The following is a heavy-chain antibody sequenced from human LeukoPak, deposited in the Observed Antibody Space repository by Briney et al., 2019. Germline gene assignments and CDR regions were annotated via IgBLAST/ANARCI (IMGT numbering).Heavy chain of an antibody. CDR2: IRYDGSNK. V-gene: IGHV3-30*02. Sequence: PGGSLRLSCAASGFTFSSYGMHWVRQAPGKGLEWVAFIRYDGSNKFYADSVKGRFTISRDNSKNTLYLQMNSLRAEDTAVYYCARGVSSGWYLGAFDIWGQGTMVTVSS. CDR3: ARGVSSGWYLGAFDI. CDR1: GFTFSSYG. D-gene: IGHD6-19*01. J-gene: IGHJ3*02.